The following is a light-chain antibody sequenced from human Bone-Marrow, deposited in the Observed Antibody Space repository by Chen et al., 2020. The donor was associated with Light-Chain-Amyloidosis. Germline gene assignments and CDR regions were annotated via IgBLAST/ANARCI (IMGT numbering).Light chain of an antibody. V-gene: IGLV3-21*02. Sequence: SYVLTQPSSVSVAPGQTATIACGGNNIGSTSVHWYQQTPGQAPLLVFYDDSDRPSGIPGRLSGSNSGNTATLTISRVEAGDEADYYCQVWDRSSDRPVFGGGTKPTVL. CDR2: DDS. CDR1: NIGSTS. J-gene: IGLJ3*02. CDR3: QVWDRSSDRPV.